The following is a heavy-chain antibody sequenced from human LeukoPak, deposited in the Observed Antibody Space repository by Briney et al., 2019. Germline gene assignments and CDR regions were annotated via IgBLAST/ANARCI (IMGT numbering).Heavy chain of an antibody. CDR1: GGSISSYY. CDR2: IYYSGST. Sequence: PSETLSLTCTVSGGSISSYYWSWIRQPPGKGLEWIGYIYYSGSTNYNPSLKSRVTISVDTSKNQFSLKLSSVTAADTAVYYCARERQQLVVFDYWGQGALVTVSS. D-gene: IGHD6-13*01. V-gene: IGHV4-59*01. J-gene: IGHJ4*02. CDR3: ARERQQLVVFDY.